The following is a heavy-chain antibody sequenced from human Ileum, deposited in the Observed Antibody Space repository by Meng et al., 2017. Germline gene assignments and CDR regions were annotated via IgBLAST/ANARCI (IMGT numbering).Heavy chain of an antibody. Sequence: QVQLQGSGPGLVRPAGTLSLPCAVSSCPISSNAYWSVGRQPPGKVLEWIWQISHSGSAYYNPSLKSRVTMSVDKSKSQFSLMLTSVTAADTAIYYCARHGGYSQDFWGQGTLVTASS. D-gene: IGHD4-23*01. J-gene: IGHJ4*02. CDR2: ISHSGSA. V-gene: IGHV4-4*02. CDR3: ARHGGYSQDF. CDR1: SCPISSNAY.